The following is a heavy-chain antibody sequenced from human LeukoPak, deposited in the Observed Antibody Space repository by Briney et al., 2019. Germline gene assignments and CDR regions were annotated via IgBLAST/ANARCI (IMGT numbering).Heavy chain of an antibody. V-gene: IGHV3-74*01. Sequence: PGGSLRLSCAASGFTFSSYWMHWVRQAPGKGLVWVSRINSDESSTSYADSVKGRFTISRDNAKNTLYLQMNSLRAEDTAVYYCARGREDLWFGELEGYYGMDVWGQGTTVTVSS. CDR2: INSDESST. CDR3: ARGREDLWFGELEGYYGMDV. CDR1: GFTFSSYW. J-gene: IGHJ6*02. D-gene: IGHD3-10*01.